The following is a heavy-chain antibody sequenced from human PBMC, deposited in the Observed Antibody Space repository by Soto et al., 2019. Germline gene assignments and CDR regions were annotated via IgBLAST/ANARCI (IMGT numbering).Heavy chain of an antibody. D-gene: IGHD6-13*01. Sequence: GASVKVSCKASGDTFSFYTINWVRQAPGLGLEWMGWISAYNGNTNYAQKLQGRVTMTTDTSTSTAYMELRSLRSDDTAVYYCARCDPQLDYWGQGTLVTVSS. CDR1: GDTFSFYT. CDR2: ISAYNGNT. V-gene: IGHV1-18*01. J-gene: IGHJ4*02. CDR3: ARCDPQLDY.